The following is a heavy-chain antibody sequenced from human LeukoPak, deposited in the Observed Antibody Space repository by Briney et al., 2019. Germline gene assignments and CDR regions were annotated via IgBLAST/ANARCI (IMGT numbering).Heavy chain of an antibody. V-gene: IGHV7-4-1*02. CDR1: GYTCSNYG. Sequence: ASVKVSCKASGYTCSNYGIHWVRQAPRQGLEWMGWINTNTGNPTYAQGFTGRFVFSLDTSVSTTYLQISSLKAEDSAVYFCMREYYSNSGSYPSAYYYTMDVWGQGTTVTVSS. CDR2: INTNTGNP. CDR3: MREYYSNSGSYPSAYYYTMDV. J-gene: IGHJ6*02. D-gene: IGHD3-10*01.